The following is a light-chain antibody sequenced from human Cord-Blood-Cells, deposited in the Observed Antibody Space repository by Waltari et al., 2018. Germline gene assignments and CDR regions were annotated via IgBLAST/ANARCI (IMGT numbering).Light chain of an antibody. J-gene: IGKJ2*01. V-gene: IGKV1-39*01. CDR2: AAS. CDR3: QQSYSTPYT. CDR1: QSISSY. Sequence: DIQITQSPSSLSASVGDRVTSPCRASQSISSYLNWYQQKPGKAPKLLIYAASSLQSGVPSRFSGSGSGTDFTLTISSLQPEDFATYYCQQSYSTPYTFGQGTKLEIK.